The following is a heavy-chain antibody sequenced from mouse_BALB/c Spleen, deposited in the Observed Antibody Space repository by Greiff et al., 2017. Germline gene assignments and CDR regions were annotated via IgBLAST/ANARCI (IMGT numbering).Heavy chain of an antibody. D-gene: IGHD1-1*01. Sequence: VQLQQPGAELVKPGASVKLSCKASGYTFTSYWMHWVKQRPGQGLEWIGEINPSNGRTNYNEKFKSKATLTVDKSSSTAYMQLSSLTSEDSAVYYCARRGTTVVNYFDYWGQGTTLTVSS. J-gene: IGHJ2*01. CDR2: INPSNGRT. CDR3: ARRGTTVVNYFDY. V-gene: IGHV1S81*02. CDR1: GYTFTSYW.